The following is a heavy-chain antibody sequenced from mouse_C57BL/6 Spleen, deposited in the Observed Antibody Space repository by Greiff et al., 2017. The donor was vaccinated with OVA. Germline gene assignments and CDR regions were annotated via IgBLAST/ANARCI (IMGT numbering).Heavy chain of an antibody. Sequence: QVQLKQPGAELVRPGSSVKLSCKASGYTFTSYWMHWVKQRPIQGLEWIGNIDPSDSETHYNQKFKDKATLTVDKSSSTAYMQLSSLTSEDSAVYYCARESTVGAWAMDYWGQGTSVTVSS. CDR2: IDPSDSET. J-gene: IGHJ4*01. CDR3: ARESTVGAWAMDY. V-gene: IGHV1-52*01. D-gene: IGHD1-1*01. CDR1: GYTFTSYW.